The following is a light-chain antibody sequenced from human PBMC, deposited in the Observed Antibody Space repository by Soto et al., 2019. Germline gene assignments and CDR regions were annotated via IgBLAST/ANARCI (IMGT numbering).Light chain of an antibody. J-gene: IGKJ4*01. CDR1: QSVTSSY. CDR3: QQYGNAPRT. Sequence: EIVLTQSPGTLSLSPGERATLSCRASQSVTSSYLAWYQQKPGQAPRLLIYGASSRATGIPDMFSGSGSGTDFTLTIRRLEPEDFAVYYCQQYGNAPRTFGGGTKVAIK. CDR2: GAS. V-gene: IGKV3-20*01.